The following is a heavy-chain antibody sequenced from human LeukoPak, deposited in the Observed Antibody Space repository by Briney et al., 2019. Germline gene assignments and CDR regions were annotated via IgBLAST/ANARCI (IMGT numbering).Heavy chain of an antibody. CDR2: IYYSGST. CDR1: GGSVSSGSYY. D-gene: IGHD2-21*01. CDR3: ARDPGETDEGFEY. V-gene: IGHV4-61*03. J-gene: IGHJ4*02. Sequence: SETLSLTCTVSGGSVSSGSYYWNWIRQPPGRGLEWIGHIYYSGSTDYNPSLKSRVTISADTSKNHFSLKITSVTGADNAVYYCARDPGETDEGFEYWGQGTLVTVSS.